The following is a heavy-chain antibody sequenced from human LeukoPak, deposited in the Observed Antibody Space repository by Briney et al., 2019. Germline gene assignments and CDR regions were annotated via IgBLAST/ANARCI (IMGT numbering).Heavy chain of an antibody. CDR3: ARGLTVRDIVVVPAAKANYYYYMDV. CDR2: INHSGST. D-gene: IGHD2-2*01. Sequence: IPSETLSLTCAVYGGSFSGYYWSWIRQPPGKGLEWIGEINHSGSTNYNPSLKSRVTISVGTSKNQFSLKLSSVTAADTAVYYCARGLTVRDIVVVPAAKANYYYYMDVWGKGTTVTVSS. CDR1: GGSFSGYY. J-gene: IGHJ6*03. V-gene: IGHV4-34*01.